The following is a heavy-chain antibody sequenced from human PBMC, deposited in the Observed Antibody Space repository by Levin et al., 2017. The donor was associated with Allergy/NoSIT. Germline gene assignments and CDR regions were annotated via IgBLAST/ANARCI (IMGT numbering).Heavy chain of an antibody. CDR3: AKDIRIGDMVGDDAFDI. CDR1: GFTFDDYA. V-gene: IGHV3-9*01. J-gene: IGHJ3*02. CDR2: ISWNSGSI. Sequence: SGGSLRLSCAASGFTFDDYAMHWVRQAPGKGLEWVSGISWNSGSIGYADSVKGRFTISRDNAKNSLYLQMNSLRAEDTALYYCAKDIRIGDMVGDDAFDIWGQGTMVTVSS. D-gene: IGHD3-10*02.